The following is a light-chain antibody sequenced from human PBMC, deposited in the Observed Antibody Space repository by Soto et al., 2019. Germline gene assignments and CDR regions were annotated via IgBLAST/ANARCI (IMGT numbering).Light chain of an antibody. CDR3: CSHSASYNFV. CDR1: SSDVGGYNC. J-gene: IGLJ1*01. CDR2: DVT. Sequence: QSALTQPRSVSGSPGQSVTISCTGTSSDVGGYNCVSWYQQHPGKAPQLIIYDVTQRPSGVPDRFSGSKSGNTASLSISGLQAEDEADYYCCSHSASYNFVLGNGTKVT. V-gene: IGLV2-11*01.